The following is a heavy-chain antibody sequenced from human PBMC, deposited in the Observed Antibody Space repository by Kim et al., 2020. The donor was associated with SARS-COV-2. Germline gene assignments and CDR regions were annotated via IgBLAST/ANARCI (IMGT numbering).Heavy chain of an antibody. Sequence: SETLSLTCTVSGGSISSYYWSWIRQPAGKGLEWIGRIYTSGSTNYNPSLKSRVTMSVDTSKNQFSLKLSSVTAADTAVYYCARDILWFGENHYYGMDVWGQGTTVTVSS. V-gene: IGHV4-4*07. J-gene: IGHJ6*02. CDR2: IYTSGST. D-gene: IGHD3-10*01. CDR3: ARDILWFGENHYYGMDV. CDR1: GGSISSYY.